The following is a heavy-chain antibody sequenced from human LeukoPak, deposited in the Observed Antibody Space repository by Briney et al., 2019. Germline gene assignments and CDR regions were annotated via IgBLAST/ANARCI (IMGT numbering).Heavy chain of an antibody. CDR2: ISAYNGNT. Sequence: ASVKVSCKASGYTFTSYGISWVRQAPGQGLEWMGWISAYNGNTNYAQKLQGRVTMTTDTSTSTAYMELRSLRSDDTAVYYCARDGESGYHWGSAFYWYFDLWGRGTLVTVSS. V-gene: IGHV1-18*01. J-gene: IGHJ2*01. CDR1: GYTFTSYG. CDR3: ARDGESGYHWGSAFYWYFDL. D-gene: IGHD1-1*01.